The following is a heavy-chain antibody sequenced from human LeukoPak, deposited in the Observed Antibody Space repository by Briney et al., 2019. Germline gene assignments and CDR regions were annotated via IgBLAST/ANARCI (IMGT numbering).Heavy chain of an antibody. CDR1: GFTFSSYS. CDR2: ISSSSSTI. V-gene: IGHV3-48*01. J-gene: IGHJ4*02. CDR3: ARGAYYDDKTEEEVY. D-gene: IGHD3-16*01. Sequence: PGGSLRLSCAASGFTFSSYSMNWVRQAPGKGLEWVSYISSSSSTIYNADSVKGRFTISRDNAKKSLYLQMSSLRAEDTAAYYCARGAYYDDKTEEEVYWGQGTLVTVSS.